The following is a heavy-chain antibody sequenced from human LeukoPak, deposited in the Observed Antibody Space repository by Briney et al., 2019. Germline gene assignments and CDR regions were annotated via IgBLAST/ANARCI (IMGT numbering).Heavy chain of an antibody. J-gene: IGHJ4*02. CDR3: ARHAGEQWLTKPFDY. Sequence: SETLSLTCTVSGGSISSSSYYWGWIRQPPGKGLEWIGSIYYSGTTYYNPSFKSRVTISVDTSKNQFSLKLSSVTAADTAVYYCARHAGEQWLTKPFDYWGQGTLVTVSS. CDR2: IYYSGTT. D-gene: IGHD6-19*01. V-gene: IGHV4-39*01. CDR1: GGSISSSSYY.